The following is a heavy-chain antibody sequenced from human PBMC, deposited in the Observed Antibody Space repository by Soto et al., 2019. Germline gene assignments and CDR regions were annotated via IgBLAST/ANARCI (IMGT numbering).Heavy chain of an antibody. D-gene: IGHD2-15*01. CDR2: INHSGST. CDR3: ARTPDCSGGSCYWADFDY. CDR1: GGSFSGYY. Sequence: SETLSLTCAVYGGSFSGYYWSWILQPPGKGLEWIGEINHSGSTNYNPSLKSRVTISVDTSKNQFSLKLSSVTAADTAVYYCARTPDCSGGSCYWADFDYWGQGTLVTVSS. J-gene: IGHJ4*02. V-gene: IGHV4-34*01.